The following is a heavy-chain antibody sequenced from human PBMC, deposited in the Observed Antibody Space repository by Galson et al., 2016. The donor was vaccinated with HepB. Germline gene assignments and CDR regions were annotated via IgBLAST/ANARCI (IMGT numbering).Heavy chain of an antibody. CDR2: ISAYNGNT. CDR3: ARWRGIVPDAISRYHFDY. V-gene: IGHV1-18*04. J-gene: IGHJ4*02. D-gene: IGHD2-2*01. CDR1: GYTFTSSG. Sequence: SVKVSCKASGYTFTSSGINWVRQAPGQGLEWVGWISAYNGNTNYAQNLQGRVSVTTDTSTSTAYMELRSLRSDDTAVYYCARWRGIVPDAISRYHFDYWGQGTLVTVSS.